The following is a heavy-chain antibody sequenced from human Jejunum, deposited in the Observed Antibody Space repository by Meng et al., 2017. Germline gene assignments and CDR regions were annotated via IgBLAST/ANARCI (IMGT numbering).Heavy chain of an antibody. CDR3: ARSLVPWYGYYGLDV. J-gene: IGHJ6*02. CDR1: GFGFHTYW. Sequence: GGSLRLSCAVSGFGFHTYWMSCVRQSPGEGLEWAANIKQDGSEEYYVDSVKGRFTISRDNAKQSLYLQMNSLRVEDTAVFYCARSLVPWYGYYGLDVWGQGTTVTVSS. V-gene: IGHV3-7*01. D-gene: IGHD3-10*01. CDR2: IKQDGSEE.